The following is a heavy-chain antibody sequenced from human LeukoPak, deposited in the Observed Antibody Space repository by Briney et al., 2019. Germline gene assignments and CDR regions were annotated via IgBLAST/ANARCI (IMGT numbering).Heavy chain of an antibody. J-gene: IGHJ2*01. V-gene: IGHV1-69*04. D-gene: IGHD1-26*01. CDR2: IIPILGIA. CDR3: ARVREWERPGDFDL. CDR1: GGTFSSYA. Sequence: SVKVSCKASGGTFSSYAISWVRQAPGQGLEWMGRIIPILGIANYAQKFQGRVTITADKSTSAAYMELSSLRSEDTAVYYCARVREWERPGDFDLWGRGTLVTVSS.